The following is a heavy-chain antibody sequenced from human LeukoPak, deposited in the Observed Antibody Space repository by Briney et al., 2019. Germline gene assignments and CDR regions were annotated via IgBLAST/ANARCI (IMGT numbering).Heavy chain of an antibody. CDR1: GVSISNYY. J-gene: IGHJ4*02. D-gene: IGHD1-26*01. CDR2: IYYSGST. V-gene: IGHV4-59*01. Sequence: SETLSLTCTVSGVSISNYYWSWIRQPPGKGLEWIGYIYYSGSTNYNPSLKSRVTISVDTSKNQFSLKLSSVTAADTAVYYCARTTVGATFYFDFWGQGTLVTVSS. CDR3: ARTTVGATFYFDF.